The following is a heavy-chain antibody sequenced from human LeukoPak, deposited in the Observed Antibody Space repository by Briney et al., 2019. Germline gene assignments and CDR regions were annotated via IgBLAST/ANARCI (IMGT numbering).Heavy chain of an antibody. V-gene: IGHV1-2*02. CDR1: GYTFTGYY. Sequence: ASVKVSCKASGYTFTGYYMHWVRQAPGQGLEWMGWINPNSGGTNYAQKFQGRVTMTRDTSISTAYMELSRLRSDDTAVYYCASTPRTYDILTGSHYYYYYYMDVWGKGTTVTVSS. D-gene: IGHD3-9*01. CDR2: INPNSGGT. CDR3: ASTPRTYDILTGSHYYYYYYMDV. J-gene: IGHJ6*03.